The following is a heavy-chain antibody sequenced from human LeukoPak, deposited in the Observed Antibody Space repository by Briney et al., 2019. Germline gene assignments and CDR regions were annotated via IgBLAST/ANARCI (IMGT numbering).Heavy chain of an antibody. Sequence: ASVKVSCKASGYTFTGYYMHWVRQAPGQGLEWMGWINPNSGGTNYAQKFQGRVTMTTDTSTSTIYMELRSLRSDDTAVYSCARELRKEMAPELETDAFDIWGQGTMVTVSS. V-gene: IGHV1-2*02. CDR1: GYTFTGYY. D-gene: IGHD5-24*01. J-gene: IGHJ3*02. CDR3: ARELRKEMAPELETDAFDI. CDR2: INPNSGGT.